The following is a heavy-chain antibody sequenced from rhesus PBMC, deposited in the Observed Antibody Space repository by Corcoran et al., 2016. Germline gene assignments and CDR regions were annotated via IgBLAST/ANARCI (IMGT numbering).Heavy chain of an antibody. CDR3: ARDGDSSWSVFDY. CDR2: IYGSSTST. D-gene: IGHD6-13*01. V-gene: IGHV4S10*01. J-gene: IGHJ4*01. Sequence: QVQLQESGPGVVKSSETLSLTCAVSGGSISDSYRWSWIRQPPGKGLEWIGYIYGSSTSTNYNPSLKSRVTMSKDTSKIQFSLKLSSVTDADTAVFYCARDGDSSWSVFDYWGQGVLVTVSS. CDR1: GGSISDSYR.